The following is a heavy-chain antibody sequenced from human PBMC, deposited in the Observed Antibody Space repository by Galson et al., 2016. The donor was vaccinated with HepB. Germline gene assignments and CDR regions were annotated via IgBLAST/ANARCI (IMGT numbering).Heavy chain of an antibody. J-gene: IGHJ4*02. Sequence: SLRLSCAASGFTFSSYGMHWVRQAPGKGLEWVAVIWYDGSKKYYADSVKGRFTISRDNSKNTLYLQMNSLKTEDTAVYYCVRGPGMVGATGFDYWGQGTLVTVSS. V-gene: IGHV3-33*01. CDR1: GFTFSSYG. CDR2: IWYDGSKK. D-gene: IGHD1-26*01. CDR3: VRGPGMVGATGFDY.